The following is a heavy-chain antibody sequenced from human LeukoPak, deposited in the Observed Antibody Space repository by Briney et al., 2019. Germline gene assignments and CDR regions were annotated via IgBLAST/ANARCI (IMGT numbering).Heavy chain of an antibody. J-gene: IGHJ4*02. Sequence: GGSLRLSCAASGFTFSSYSMSWARQAPGKGLEWVSSISSTSTYIYYADSVKGRFSISRDNAKNSLYLQMNSLRAEDTAVYYCARGHLWFGELWWGQGTLVTVSS. V-gene: IGHV3-21*04. D-gene: IGHD3-10*01. CDR3: ARGHLWFGELW. CDR2: ISSTSTYI. CDR1: GFTFSSYS.